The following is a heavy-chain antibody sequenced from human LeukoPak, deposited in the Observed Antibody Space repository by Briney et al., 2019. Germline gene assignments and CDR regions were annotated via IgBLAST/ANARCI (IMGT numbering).Heavy chain of an antibody. V-gene: IGHV3-49*03. CDR1: GFTFGDYA. CDR3: TREGDDIVVVPAAYY. D-gene: IGHD2-2*01. Sequence: GGSLRLSCTASGFTFGDYAMSWFRQAPGKGLEWVGFIRSKAYGGTTEYAASVKGRFTISRDDSKSIAYLQMNSLKTEDTAVYYCTREGDDIVVVPAAYYWGQGTLVTVSS. J-gene: IGHJ4*02. CDR2: IRSKAYGGTT.